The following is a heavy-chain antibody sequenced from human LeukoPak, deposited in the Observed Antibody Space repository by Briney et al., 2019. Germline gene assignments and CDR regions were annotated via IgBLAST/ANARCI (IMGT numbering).Heavy chain of an antibody. CDR3: ARDHVAAPEPYYYYGMDV. CDR1: GFTFSSHS. V-gene: IGHV3-21*01. Sequence: GGSLRLSCAASGFTFSSHSMNWVRQAPGKGLEWVSSISSSSSYIYYADSVKGRFTISRDNAKNSLYLQMNSLRAEDTAVYYCARDHVAAPEPYYYYGMDVWGQGTTVTVSS. D-gene: IGHD2-15*01. J-gene: IGHJ6*02. CDR2: ISSSSSYI.